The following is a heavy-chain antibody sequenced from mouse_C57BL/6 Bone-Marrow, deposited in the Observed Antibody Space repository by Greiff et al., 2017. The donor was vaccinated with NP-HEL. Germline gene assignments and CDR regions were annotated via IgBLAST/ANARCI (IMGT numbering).Heavy chain of an antibody. CDR1: GYTFTSYW. V-gene: IGHV1-72*01. CDR3: ARLAWFAY. CDR2: IDRNGGGT. J-gene: IGHJ3*01. Sequence: QVQLQQPGAELVQPGASLKLSCKASGYTFTSYWMPWVRQRPGRGLEWIGRIDRNGGGTKYTEKIKSKATLTVDKPSSTAYMQLSSLTSEDSAVYCCARLAWFAYWGQGTLVSVSA.